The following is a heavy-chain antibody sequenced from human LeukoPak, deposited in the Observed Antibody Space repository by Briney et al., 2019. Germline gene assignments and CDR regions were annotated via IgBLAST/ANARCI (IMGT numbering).Heavy chain of an antibody. CDR1: GGSISSYY. Sequence: SETLSLTCTVSGGSISSYYWSWIRQPPGKGPEWIGYIYYSGSTNYNPSLKSRVTISVDTSKNQFSLKLSSVTAADTAVYYCATGVSAFWSGPTPYYFDYWGQGTLVTVSS. CDR3: ATGVSAFWSGPTPYYFDY. J-gene: IGHJ4*02. CDR2: IYYSGST. D-gene: IGHD3-3*01. V-gene: IGHV4-59*01.